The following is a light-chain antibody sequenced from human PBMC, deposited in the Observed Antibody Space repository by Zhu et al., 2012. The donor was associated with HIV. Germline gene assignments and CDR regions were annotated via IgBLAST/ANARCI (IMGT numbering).Light chain of an antibody. CDR2: AAS. V-gene: IGKV1-NL1*01. Sequence: DIQMTQSPSSLSASVGDRVTITCRASQGISNSLAWYQQKPGKAPKLLLYAASTLESGVPSRFSGSGSGTDYTLTISSLQPTDFATYYCQHYYSTPYTFGQGTKLEIK. CDR1: QGISNS. CDR3: QHYYSTPYT. J-gene: IGKJ2*01.